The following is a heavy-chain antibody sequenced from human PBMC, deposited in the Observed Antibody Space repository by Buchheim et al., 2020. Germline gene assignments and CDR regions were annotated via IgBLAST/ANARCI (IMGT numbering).Heavy chain of an antibody. CDR1: GFTFDDYA. CDR2: ISWDGGST. J-gene: IGHJ6*02. V-gene: IGHV3-43D*03. D-gene: IGHD6-13*01. Sequence: EVQLVESGGVVVQPGGSLRLSCAASGFTFDDYAMHWVRQAPGKGLEWVSLISWDGGSTYYADSVKGRFTISRDNSKNSLYLQMNSLRAGDTALYYCAKDGIAAAGPPGYYYYGMDVWGQGTT. CDR3: AKDGIAAAGPPGYYYYGMDV.